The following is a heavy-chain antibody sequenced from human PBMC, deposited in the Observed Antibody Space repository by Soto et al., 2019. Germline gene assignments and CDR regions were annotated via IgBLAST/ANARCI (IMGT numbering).Heavy chain of an antibody. CDR2: IKQDGNEK. Sequence: AGGSLRLSCAASGFSSSVYWMSWVRQAPGKGLEWVASIKQDGNEKYYADSVKGRFTISRDDAQNSVFLQMNSLRAEDTAVYYCARLATAVFLYWGQGTLVTVSS. D-gene: IGHD5-18*01. J-gene: IGHJ4*02. CDR3: ARLATAVFLY. CDR1: GFSSSVYW. V-gene: IGHV3-7*03.